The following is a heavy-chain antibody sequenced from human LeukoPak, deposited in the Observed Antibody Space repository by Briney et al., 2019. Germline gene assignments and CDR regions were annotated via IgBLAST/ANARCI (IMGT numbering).Heavy chain of an antibody. J-gene: IGHJ4*02. CDR2: IRSDGRNE. V-gene: IGHV3-30*02. CDR3: AKELGGMTSPPVLGQ. D-gene: IGHD3-16*01. CDR1: GPTFSSYG. Sequence: GRSLTLSCAPSGPTFSSYGIHWVRQAPDKGLGWVAFIRSDGRNESYTDSVEGRFPIPRDTSRNMLSMRLSRQTPQQRAVIYCAKELGGMTSPPVLGQWGEGTLVTVPS.